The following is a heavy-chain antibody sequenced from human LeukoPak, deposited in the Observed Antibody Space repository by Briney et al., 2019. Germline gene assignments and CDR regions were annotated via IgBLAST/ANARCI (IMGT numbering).Heavy chain of an antibody. J-gene: IGHJ5*02. CDR1: GGSISSYY. CDR2: IYTSGST. D-gene: IGHD3-22*01. Sequence: SETLSLTCTVSGGSISSYYWSWIRQPAGKGLEWIGRIYTSGSTNYNPSLKSRVTMSVDTSKNQFSLKLSSVPAADTAVYYCAREGTYYYDSSGPWWFDPWGQGTLVTVSS. V-gene: IGHV4-4*07. CDR3: AREGTYYYDSSGPWWFDP.